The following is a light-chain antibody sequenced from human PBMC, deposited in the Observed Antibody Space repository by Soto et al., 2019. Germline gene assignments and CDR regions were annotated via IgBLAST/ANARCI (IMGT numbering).Light chain of an antibody. V-gene: IGLV2-14*03. CDR2: DVN. CDR3: CSYTSSSPHV. CDR1: SSDVGGYNF. Sequence: QSALTQPASVSGSPGQSITISCTGTSSDVGGYNFVSWYQQHPGKVPKLMIFDVNRRPSGVSDRFSGSKSGNTASLTISGLQAEDEGDYYCCSYTSSSPHVFGIGTKLTVL. J-gene: IGLJ1*01.